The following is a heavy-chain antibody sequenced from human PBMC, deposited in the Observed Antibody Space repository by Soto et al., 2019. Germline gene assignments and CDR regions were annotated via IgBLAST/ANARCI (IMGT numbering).Heavy chain of an antibody. CDR1: GGSITGSSY. J-gene: IGHJ6*02. CDR2: IYSTGNT. Sequence: QLQLQESGPGLVKPSETLSLSCTVSGGSITGSSYWGWIRQPPGKGLEWIGSIYSTGNTYYNPSLKGRVTISADTSKNQFSLNLSSVTAADTAVYYCRSSSRYSTDVWGQGTTVYVSS. D-gene: IGHD6-13*01. CDR3: RSSSRYSTDV. V-gene: IGHV4-39*01.